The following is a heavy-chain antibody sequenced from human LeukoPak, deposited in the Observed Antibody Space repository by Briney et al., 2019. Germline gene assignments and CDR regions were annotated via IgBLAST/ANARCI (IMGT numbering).Heavy chain of an antibody. J-gene: IGHJ4*02. Sequence: GGSLRLSCAASGFTFSSYAMHWVRQAPGKGLEWVAVISYDGSNKYYADSVKGRFTISRDNSKNTLYLQMNSLRAEDTAVYYCAGHIVVATDFWGQGTLVNVSS. CDR1: GFTFSSYA. V-gene: IGHV3-30*04. D-gene: IGHD2-21*02. CDR2: ISYDGSNK. CDR3: AGHIVVATDF.